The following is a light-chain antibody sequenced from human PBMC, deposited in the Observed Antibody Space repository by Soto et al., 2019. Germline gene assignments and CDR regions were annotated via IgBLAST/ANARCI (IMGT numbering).Light chain of an antibody. V-gene: IGLV2-23*02. CDR1: TSDVGSYDL. Sequence: QSALTXPASVSGSPGQSITISCTGTTSDVGSYDLVSWYQQHPGKAPKIMIYEVSKRPSGDSNRFSGSKSGNTASLTISGLQAEDEADYYCCSYAGGRSPYVFGTGTKVTVL. CDR2: EVS. CDR3: CSYAGGRSPYV. J-gene: IGLJ1*01.